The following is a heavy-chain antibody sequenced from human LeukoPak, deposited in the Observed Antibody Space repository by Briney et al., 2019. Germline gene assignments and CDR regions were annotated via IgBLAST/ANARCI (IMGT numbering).Heavy chain of an antibody. CDR1: GFTVSSNY. CDR2: IYRGGRT. D-gene: IGHD1-14*01. CDR3: AKTGLFGDYGMDV. Sequence: GGSLRLSCAASGFTVSSNYMSWVRQAPGKGLERVSVIYRGGRTYYADSVKGRFTISRDNSKNTLYLQMNSLRAEDTAVYYCAKTGLFGDYGMDVWGQGTTVTVSS. V-gene: IGHV3-53*01. J-gene: IGHJ6*02.